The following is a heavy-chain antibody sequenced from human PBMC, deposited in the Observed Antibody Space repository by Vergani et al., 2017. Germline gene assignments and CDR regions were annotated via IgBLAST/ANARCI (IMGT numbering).Heavy chain of an antibody. J-gene: IGHJ5*02. CDR3: AASGVRNWFDP. CDR2: IYTSGST. Sequence: QVQLQESGPGLVKPSQTLSLTCTVSDDSISSGNYYWSWIRQPAGKGLEWIGRIYTSGSTNYNPSLKSRVTISVDRSKNQFSLKLSSVTAADTAVYYCAASGVRNWFDPWGQGTLVTVSS. V-gene: IGHV4-61*02. CDR1: DDSISSGNYY.